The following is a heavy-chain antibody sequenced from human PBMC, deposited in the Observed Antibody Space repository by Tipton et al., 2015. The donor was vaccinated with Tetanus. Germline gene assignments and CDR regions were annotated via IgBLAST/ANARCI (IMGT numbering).Heavy chain of an antibody. CDR2: ILYKGGT. CDR3: ARGTGDY. V-gene: IGHV4-61*01. J-gene: IGHJ4*02. Sequence: TLSLTCTVSGGSVSSGSYYWSWVRQPPGKGLEYIGYILYKGGTNYNPSLKSRVIISADASKNQFSLKLGSVTAADTAVYYCARGTGDYWGQGTLVTVSS. D-gene: IGHD1-14*01. CDR1: GGSVSSGSYY.